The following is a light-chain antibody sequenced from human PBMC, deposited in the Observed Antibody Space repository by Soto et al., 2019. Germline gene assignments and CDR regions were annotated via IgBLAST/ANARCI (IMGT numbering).Light chain of an antibody. CDR3: QQYGGSPET. CDR2: GAS. V-gene: IGKV3-20*01. Sequence: EIVLTQSPGTLSLSPGERATLSCRASQSVSSSYLAWYQQKPGQAPRLLIYGASSRATGIPDRFSGSGSGTDFTLTISRLEPEDCAVYYCQQYGGSPETFGQGTKV. CDR1: QSVSSSY. J-gene: IGKJ2*01.